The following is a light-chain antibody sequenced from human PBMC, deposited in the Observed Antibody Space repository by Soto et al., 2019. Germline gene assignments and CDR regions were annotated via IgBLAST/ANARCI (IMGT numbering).Light chain of an antibody. CDR2: DNK. CDR3: GTWDSSLGAFYA. J-gene: IGLJ1*01. CDR1: SSNIGNNY. Sequence: QSVLTQPPSVSAAPGQKVTISCSGSSSNIGNNYVSWYQQLPGTAPKLLIYDNKKRPSGIPDRLSGSKSGTSATLGITGLQTGDVADYYCGTWDSSLGAFYAFGTGTTVTVL. V-gene: IGLV1-51*01.